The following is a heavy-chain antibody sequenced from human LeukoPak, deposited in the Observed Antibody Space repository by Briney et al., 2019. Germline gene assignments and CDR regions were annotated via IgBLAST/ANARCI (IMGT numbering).Heavy chain of an antibody. D-gene: IGHD3-22*01. J-gene: IGHJ5*02. CDR3: AREVTMIVVVTNGWFDP. V-gene: IGHV1-3*01. CDR2: INAGNGNT. Sequence: ASVKVSCKASGYTFTSYAMHWVRQAPGQRLEWMGWINAGNGNTKYPQKFQGRVTITRDTSASTAYMELSSLRSEDTAVYYCAREVTMIVVVTNGWFDPWGQGTLVTVSS. CDR1: GYTFTSYA.